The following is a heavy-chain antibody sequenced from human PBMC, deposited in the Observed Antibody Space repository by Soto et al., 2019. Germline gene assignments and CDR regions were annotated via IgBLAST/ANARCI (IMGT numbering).Heavy chain of an antibody. V-gene: IGHV3-7*01. CDR2: IGQDGSQR. CDR3: ASARHIGP. Sequence: VGSLRLSCTASGFTFSNYWMSWVRQAPGKGLEWVANIGQDGSQRNYVDSVKGRFTISRENAENSLYLQMNSLRAEDTAIYYCASARHIGPWGQGTLVTVSS. CDR1: GFTFSNYW. J-gene: IGHJ5*02. D-gene: IGHD2-21*01.